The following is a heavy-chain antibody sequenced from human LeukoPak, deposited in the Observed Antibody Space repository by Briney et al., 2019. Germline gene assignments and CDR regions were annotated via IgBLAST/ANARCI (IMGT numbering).Heavy chain of an antibody. CDR2: INSDGSTT. CDR3: ARAPDYDILTGYYNGYYFDY. CDR1: RFTFRSYW. V-gene: IGHV3-74*01. J-gene: IGHJ4*02. D-gene: IGHD3-9*01. Sequence: GGSLRLSCAASRFTFRSYWVHWVRQAPGKGLVWVSRINSDGSTTTYADSVKGRFTISRDNSKNTLYLQMNSLRAEDTAVYYCARAPDYDILTGYYNGYYFDYWGQGTLVTVSS.